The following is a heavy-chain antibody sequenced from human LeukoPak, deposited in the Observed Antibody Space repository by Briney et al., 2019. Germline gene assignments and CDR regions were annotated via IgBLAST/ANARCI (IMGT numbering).Heavy chain of an antibody. J-gene: IGHJ5*02. CDR2: IYYSGST. D-gene: IGHD2-2*01. CDR3: ARVIVVVPAAMNGWFDP. V-gene: IGHV4-59*12. CDR1: GGSISSYY. Sequence: SETLSLTCTVSGGSISSYYWSWIRQPPGKGLEWIGYIYYSGSTNYNPSLKSRVTISVDKSKNQFSLKLSSVTAADTAVYYCARVIVVVPAAMNGWFDPWGQGTLVTVSS.